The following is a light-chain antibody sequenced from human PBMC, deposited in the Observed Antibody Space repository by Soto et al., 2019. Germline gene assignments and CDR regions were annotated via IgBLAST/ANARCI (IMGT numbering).Light chain of an antibody. CDR3: CSYAGSSAVV. CDR2: EVS. CDR1: SSDVGSYNL. Sequence: QSAPTQPASVSGSPGQSITISCTGTSSDVGSYNLVSWYQQHPGKAPKLMIYEVSKRPSGVSNRFSGSKSGNTASLTISGLQAEDEADYYCCSYAGSSAVVFGGWTKLTVL. V-gene: IGLV2-23*02. J-gene: IGLJ2*01.